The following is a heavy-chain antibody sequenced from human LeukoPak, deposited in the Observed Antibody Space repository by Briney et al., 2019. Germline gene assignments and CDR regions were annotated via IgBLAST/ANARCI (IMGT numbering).Heavy chain of an antibody. CDR1: GGSFSGYY. J-gene: IGHJ4*02. V-gene: IGHV4-34*01. CDR3: ARVTYSSGYSSVFDY. D-gene: IGHD3-22*01. Sequence: PSETPSLTCAVYGGSFSGYYWSWIRQPPGKGLEWIGEINHSGSTNYNPSLKSRVTISVDTSKNQFSLKLSSVTAADTAVYYCARVTYSSGYSSVFDYWGQGTLVTVSS. CDR2: INHSGST.